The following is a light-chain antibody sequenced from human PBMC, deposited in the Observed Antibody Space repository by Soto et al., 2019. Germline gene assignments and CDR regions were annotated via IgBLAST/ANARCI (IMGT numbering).Light chain of an antibody. CDR1: QAISSW. J-gene: IGKJ1*01. Sequence: DIQMTQSPSTLSASVGDGVSITCRASQAISSWLAWYQQKPGKAPKPLIYRASTLESGVPSRFSGSGSGTEFTLTISSLQPDDFATYYCQDYSTDSRTFGQGTKVDIK. CDR2: RAS. CDR3: QDYSTDSRT. V-gene: IGKV1-5*03.